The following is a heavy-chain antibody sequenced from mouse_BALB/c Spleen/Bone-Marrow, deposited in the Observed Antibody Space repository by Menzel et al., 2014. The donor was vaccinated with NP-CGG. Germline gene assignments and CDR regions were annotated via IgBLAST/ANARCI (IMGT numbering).Heavy chain of an antibody. D-gene: IGHD1-1*01. Sequence: QESGAELVMPGASVKLSCKASGYSFTSYWMNWVKQRPGHGLEWIGMIHPSDTETRLNQRFKDKATLTVDKSSSXAYMQLNSPTSEDSAVYYCARLEGNYGSTFAYWGQGTLVTVSA. J-gene: IGHJ3*01. V-gene: IGHV1-74*04. CDR3: ARLEGNYGSTFAY. CDR2: IHPSDTET. CDR1: GYSFTSYW.